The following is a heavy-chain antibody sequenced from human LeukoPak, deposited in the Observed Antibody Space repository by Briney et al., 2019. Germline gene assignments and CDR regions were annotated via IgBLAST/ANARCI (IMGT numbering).Heavy chain of an antibody. CDR1: GYSFTSYW. CDR2: IDPSDSYT. CDR3: ARIGRGLLWFGESTLDAFDI. D-gene: IGHD3-10*01. V-gene: IGHV5-10-1*01. J-gene: IGHJ3*02. Sequence: GESLRIPCKGSGYSFTSYWISWVRQMPGKGLEWMGRIDPSDSYTNYSPSFQGHVTISADKSISTAYLQWSSLKASDTAMYYCARIGRGLLWFGESTLDAFDIWGQGTMVTVSS.